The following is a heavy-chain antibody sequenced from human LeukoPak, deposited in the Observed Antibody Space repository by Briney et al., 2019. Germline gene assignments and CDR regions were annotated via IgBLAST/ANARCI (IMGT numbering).Heavy chain of an antibody. J-gene: IGHJ3*02. CDR1: GGSISSGDYY. CDR3: ARRGTMMYAFDI. CDR2: IYYSGST. D-gene: IGHD3-22*01. Sequence: KASETLSLTCTVSGGSISSGDYYWSWIRQPPGKGLEWIGYIYYSGSTYYNPSLKSRVTISVDTSKNQFSLKLSSVTAADTAVYYCARRGTMMYAFDIWGQGTMVSVSS. V-gene: IGHV4-30-4*08.